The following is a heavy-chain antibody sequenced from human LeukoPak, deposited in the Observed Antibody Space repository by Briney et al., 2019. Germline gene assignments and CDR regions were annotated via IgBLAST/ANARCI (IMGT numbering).Heavy chain of an antibody. D-gene: IGHD3-10*01. CDR1: GFTFGSYG. CDR3: AKDREWFGELLYDAFEI. J-gene: IGHJ3*02. CDR2: ISYDGSRK. Sequence: GGSLRLSCTASGFTFGSYGMHWVRQAPGKGLEWVAVISYDGSRKYYADSVKGRFTISRDNSKNTLFLQMNSLRAEDTAVYYCAKDREWFGELLYDAFEIWGEGTMVTVSS. V-gene: IGHV3-30*18.